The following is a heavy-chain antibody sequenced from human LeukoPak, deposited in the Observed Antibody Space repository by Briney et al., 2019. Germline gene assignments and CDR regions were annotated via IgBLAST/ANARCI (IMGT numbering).Heavy chain of an antibody. CDR1: GGSFSGYY. CDR2: IIHRGSS. Sequence: SETLSLTCGVYGGSFSGYYWSWIRQPPGKGLEWIGEIIHRGSSNYNPALKSRVTISVDTSKNQFSLNLNSVTAADTAVYYCARLVRRLRYFDWVSYFDYWGQGTRVTVSS. CDR3: ARLVRRLRYFDWVSYFDY. V-gene: IGHV4-34*12. D-gene: IGHD3-9*01. J-gene: IGHJ4*02.